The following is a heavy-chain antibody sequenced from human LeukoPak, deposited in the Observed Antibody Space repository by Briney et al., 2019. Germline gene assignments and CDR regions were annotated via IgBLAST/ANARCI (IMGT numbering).Heavy chain of an antibody. CDR2: IYHSGST. D-gene: IGHD3-22*01. CDR1: GGSISSSNW. CDR3: ARGTGWLLLRSYYFDY. Sequence: PSETLSLTCAVSGGSISSSNWWSWVRQPPGKGLEWIGEIYHSGSTNYNPSLKSRVTISVDTSKNQFSLKLSSVTAADTAVYYCARGTGWLLLRSYYFDYWGQGTLVTVSS. J-gene: IGHJ4*02. V-gene: IGHV4-4*02.